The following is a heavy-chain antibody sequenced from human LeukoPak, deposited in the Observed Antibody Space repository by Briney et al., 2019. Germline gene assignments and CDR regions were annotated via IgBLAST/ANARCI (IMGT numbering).Heavy chain of an antibody. D-gene: IGHD1-26*01. CDR3: AKDTSGSTSYSYHYGMDV. J-gene: IGHJ6*02. CDR1: GFTFSSYA. V-gene: IGHV3-23*01. Sequence: GGSLGLSCVTSGFTFSSYAMSWVRQAPGKGPEWVSVISGSGGTTYYADSVKARFTISRDNSKSTLYLQMNSLRAEDTAVYYCAKDTSGSTSYSYHYGMDVWGQGTTVTVSS. CDR2: ISGSGGTT.